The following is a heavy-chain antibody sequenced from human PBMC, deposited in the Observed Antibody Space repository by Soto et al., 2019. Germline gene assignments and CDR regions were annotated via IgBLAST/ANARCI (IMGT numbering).Heavy chain of an antibody. CDR3: ARQDKSWLLAY. CDR1: GGSISSSSYY. CDR2: IYYSGST. V-gene: IGHV4-39*01. D-gene: IGHD3-22*01. Sequence: SETLSLTCTVSGGSISSSSYYWGWIRQPPGKGLEWIGSIYYSGSTYYNPSLKSRVTISVDTSKNQFSLKLSSVTAADTAVYYCARQDKSWLLAYWGQGTLVTVSS. J-gene: IGHJ4*02.